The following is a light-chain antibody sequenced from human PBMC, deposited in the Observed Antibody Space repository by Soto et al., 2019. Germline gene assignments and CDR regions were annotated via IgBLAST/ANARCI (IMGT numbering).Light chain of an antibody. V-gene: IGLV1-44*01. CDR3: AAWDDSLNGAV. CDR2: GNN. Sequence: QLVLTQPPSASETPGQRVTISCSGSSSNIGSNTVNWYQQFPGTAPKLLIYGNNQRPSGVPDRFSGSKSGTSASLAISGLQSEDEADYYCAAWDDSLNGAVFGGGTKVTVL. J-gene: IGLJ3*02. CDR1: SSNIGSNT.